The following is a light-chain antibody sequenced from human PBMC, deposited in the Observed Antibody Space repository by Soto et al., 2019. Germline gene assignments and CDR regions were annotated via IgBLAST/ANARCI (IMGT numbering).Light chain of an antibody. CDR2: EVS. V-gene: IGLV2-14*01. CDR3: SSYTSSSTVVV. J-gene: IGLJ3*02. CDR1: SSDVGYYDY. Sequence: QSALTQPASVSGSPGQSITISCTGTSSDVGYYDYVSWYQQHPGKAPKLIISEVSNRPSGVSNRFSGSKSGNTASLTISGLQAQDEADYYCSSYTSSSTVVVFGGGTKLTVL.